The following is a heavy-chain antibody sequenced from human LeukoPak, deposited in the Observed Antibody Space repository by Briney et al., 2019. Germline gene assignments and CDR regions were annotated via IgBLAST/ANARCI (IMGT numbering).Heavy chain of an antibody. Sequence: SETLSLTCAVYGGSFSGYYWSWIRQPSGKGLEWIGEINHSGSTNYNPSLKSRVTISVDTSKNQFSLKLSSVTAADTAVYYCARGYCSSTSCYRGAYWGQGTLVTVSS. CDR3: ARGYCSSTSCYRGAY. V-gene: IGHV4-34*01. CDR1: GGSFSGYY. D-gene: IGHD2-2*02. CDR2: INHSGST. J-gene: IGHJ4*02.